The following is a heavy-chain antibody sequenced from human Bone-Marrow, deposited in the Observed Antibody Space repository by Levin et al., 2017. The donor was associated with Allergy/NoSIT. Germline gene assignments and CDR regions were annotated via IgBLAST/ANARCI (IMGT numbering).Heavy chain of an antibody. CDR1: GYSFTGYY. J-gene: IGHJ5*02. CDR3: TREVVGGKELDL. CDR2: FNPKTGGT. D-gene: IGHD1-26*01. Sequence: GESLKISCKPSGYSFTGYYIHWVRQAPGQRPEWMGWFNPKTGGTNYALNFRGRVTMTSDSSITTAYMELSRLKSDDTGMYYCTREVVGGKELDLWGQGTLLTVSS. V-gene: IGHV1-2*02.